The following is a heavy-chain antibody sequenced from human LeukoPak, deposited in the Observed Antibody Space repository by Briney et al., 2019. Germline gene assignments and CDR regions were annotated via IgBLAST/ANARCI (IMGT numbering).Heavy chain of an antibody. V-gene: IGHV4-39*01. D-gene: IGHD3-3*01. CDR1: GGSISSSSYY. CDR2: IYYSGST. J-gene: IGHJ4*02. CDR3: ARHLSDFWSGYLFFFDY. Sequence: SETLSLTCTVSGGSISSSSYYWGWIRQPPGKGLEWIGSIYYSGSTYYNPSLKSRVTISVDTSKNQFSLKLSSVTAADTAVYYCARHLSDFWSGYLFFFDYWGQGTLVTVSS.